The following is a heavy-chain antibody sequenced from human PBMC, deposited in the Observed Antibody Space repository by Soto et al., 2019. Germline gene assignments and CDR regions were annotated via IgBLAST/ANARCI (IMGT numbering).Heavy chain of an antibody. V-gene: IGHV3-7*01. J-gene: IGHJ6*03. CDR2: IKQDGSEK. CDR3: ARVPIGFDYYYYMDV. CDR1: GFTFSSYW. D-gene: IGHD2-15*01. Sequence: GGSLRLSCAASGFTFSSYWMSWVRQAPGKGLEWVANIKQDGSEKYYVDSVKGRFTISRDNAKNSLYLQMNSLRAEDTAVYYCARVPIGFDYYYYMDVWGKGTTVTVSS.